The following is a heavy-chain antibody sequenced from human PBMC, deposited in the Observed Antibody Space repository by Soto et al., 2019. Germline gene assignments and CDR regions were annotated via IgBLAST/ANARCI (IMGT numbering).Heavy chain of an antibody. D-gene: IGHD3-10*01. V-gene: IGHV3-11*01. Sequence: GGSLRLSCAGSGLSFSDHYMTWIRQAPGKGLEWVSHISSTGTGINSADSVRGRFTISRDNAKNSLYLQMNDLRDEDTAVYYCARVFTTSGSGSYDSWGQGTLVTVS. CDR3: ARVFTTSGSGSYDS. J-gene: IGHJ4*02. CDR1: GLSFSDHY. CDR2: ISSTGTGI.